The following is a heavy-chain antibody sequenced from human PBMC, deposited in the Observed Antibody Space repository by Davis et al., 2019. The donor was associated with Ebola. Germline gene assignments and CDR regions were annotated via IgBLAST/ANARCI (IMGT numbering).Heavy chain of an antibody. CDR1: GGSINFFY. D-gene: IGHD1-26*01. V-gene: IGHV4-59*12. J-gene: IGHJ5*02. CDR3: ARAVRGTYDP. CDR2: IFYSGNT. Sequence: SETLSLTCTVSGGSINFFYWSWIRQPPGKGLEWIGYIFYSGNTIYSPSLKSRVTISVDTSKNQVSLTMTSVTAADTAVYYCARAVRGTYDPWGQGTLVTVSS.